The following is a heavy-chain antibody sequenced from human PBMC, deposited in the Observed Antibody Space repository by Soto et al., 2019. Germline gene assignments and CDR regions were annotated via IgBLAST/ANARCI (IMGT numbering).Heavy chain of an antibody. J-gene: IGHJ6*03. D-gene: IGHD4-17*01. Sequence: GASVKVSCKASGYTFTCYDIYCVRHATGQGLEWMGWMNPNSGNTGYAQKFQGRVTMTRNTSISTAYMELSSLRSEDTAVYYCARGRVTLTTGDYYYYYMDVSGKGTTVTVSS. V-gene: IGHV1-8*01. CDR3: ARGRVTLTTGDYYYYYMDV. CDR1: GYTFTCYD. CDR2: MNPNSGNT.